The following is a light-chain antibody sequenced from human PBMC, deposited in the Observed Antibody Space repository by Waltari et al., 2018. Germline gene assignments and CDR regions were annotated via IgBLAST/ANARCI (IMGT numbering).Light chain of an antibody. CDR3: QQYDGSTVT. J-gene: IGKJ4*01. Sequence: EIVLTQSPGTLSLSPGEGAALSCRASQTISSISLTWYQQKPGQAPRHLIYGTSSRATGIPDRFSGSGSGTDFTLTIRRLDPEDFAVYYCQQYDGSTVTFGGGTKVEVK. V-gene: IGKV3-20*01. CDR1: QTISSIS. CDR2: GTS.